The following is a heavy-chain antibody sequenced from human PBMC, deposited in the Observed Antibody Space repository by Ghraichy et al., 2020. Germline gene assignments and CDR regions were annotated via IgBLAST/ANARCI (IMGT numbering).Heavy chain of an antibody. J-gene: IGHJ5*02. D-gene: IGHD1-20*01. CDR2: IYWDDDK. CDR1: GFSLTTSGVG. Sequence: SGPTLVKPTQTLTLTCTFSGFSLTTSGVGVGWIRQPPGKALEWLALIYWDDDKRYSPSLKSRLTITKDTSKNQVVLTMTNMDPVDTATYYCVHRPTNNWNRGNWFDPWGQGTLVTVSS. CDR3: VHRPTNNWNRGNWFDP. V-gene: IGHV2-5*02.